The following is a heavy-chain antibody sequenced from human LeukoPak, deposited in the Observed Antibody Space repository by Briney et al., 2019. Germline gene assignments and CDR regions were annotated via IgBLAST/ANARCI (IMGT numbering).Heavy chain of an antibody. V-gene: IGHV3-48*03. CDR1: GFTFSSYE. D-gene: IGHD7-27*01. CDR3: ARERPGEDTFDI. CDR2: ISSSGNTI. Sequence: PGGSLRLSCAASGFTFSSYEMNWVRQAPGKGPGWVSFISSSGNTIYYADSVKGRFIISRDNAKNSLYLQMNSLRTEDTAIYYCARERPGEDTFDIWGQGTMVTVSS. J-gene: IGHJ3*02.